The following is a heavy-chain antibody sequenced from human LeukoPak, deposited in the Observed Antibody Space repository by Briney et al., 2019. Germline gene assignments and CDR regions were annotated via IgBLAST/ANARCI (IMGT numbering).Heavy chain of an antibody. CDR2: ISYDGSNK. J-gene: IGHJ4*02. D-gene: IGHD5-12*01. CDR3: AKLGDSSGVFYY. Sequence: GGSLRLSCAASGFTFNTYGMHWVRQAPGKGLEWVAVISYDGSNKYYADSVKGRFTISRDNSKNTLYLQMNSLRAEDTAVYYCAKLGDSSGVFYYWGQGTLVTVSS. CDR1: GFTFNTYG. V-gene: IGHV3-30*18.